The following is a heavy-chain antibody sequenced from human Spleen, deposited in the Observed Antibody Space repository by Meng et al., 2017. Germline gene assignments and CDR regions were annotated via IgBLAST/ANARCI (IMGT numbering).Heavy chain of an antibody. CDR3: ARDEDISAAGKLFGDY. J-gene: IGHJ4*02. Sequence: ASVKVSCKASAYTFTNYDISWVRQAPGQGLEWMGRINPKSGDTHYAQKFQARVTMTGDTSISTAYMELSGLTSDDTAMYYCARDEDISAAGKLFGDYWGQGTLVTVSS. CDR1: AYTFTNYD. V-gene: IGHV1-2*06. D-gene: IGHD6-25*01. CDR2: INPKSGDT.